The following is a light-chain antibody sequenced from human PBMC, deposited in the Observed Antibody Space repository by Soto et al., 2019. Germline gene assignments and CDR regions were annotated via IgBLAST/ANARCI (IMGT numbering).Light chain of an antibody. CDR3: LQDFNYPWT. J-gene: IGKJ1*01. V-gene: IGKV1-39*01. Sequence: DIQLTQSPSSLSASVGDRVTITCRASQSISTSLNWYQQKPGKAPKLLIYAASSLQSGVPSRFSGSESGTDFTLTISSLQPEDFATYYCLQDFNYPWTFGQGTKVDIK. CDR2: AAS. CDR1: QSISTS.